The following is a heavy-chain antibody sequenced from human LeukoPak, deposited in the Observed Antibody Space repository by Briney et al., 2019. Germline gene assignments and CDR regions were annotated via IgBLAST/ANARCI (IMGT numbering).Heavy chain of an antibody. J-gene: IGHJ3*02. V-gene: IGHV4-59*08. CDR1: GGSISSYY. D-gene: IGHD1-26*01. CDR2: IYYSGST. CDR3: ARRELLHAFDI. Sequence: SETLSLTCTVSGGSISSYYWSWIRQPPGKGLEWIGYIYYSGSTNYNPSLKSRVTISVDTSKNQFSLKLSSVTAADTAVYYCARRELLHAFDIWGQGTMVTVSS.